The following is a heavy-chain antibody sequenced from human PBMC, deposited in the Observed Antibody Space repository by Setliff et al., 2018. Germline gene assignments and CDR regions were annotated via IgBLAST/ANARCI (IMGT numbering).Heavy chain of an antibody. CDR3: TVYNTGSSKDHY. CDR1: GGSFSGYY. J-gene: IGHJ4*02. Sequence: SETLSLTCAVYGGSFSGYYWSWIRQPPGKGLEWIGEIYHSGSTNYNPSLKSRVTISVDKSKNQFSLKLSSVTAADTAVYYCTVYNTGSSKDHYWGQGTPVTVSS. D-gene: IGHD2-8*02. CDR2: IYHSGST. V-gene: IGHV4-34*03.